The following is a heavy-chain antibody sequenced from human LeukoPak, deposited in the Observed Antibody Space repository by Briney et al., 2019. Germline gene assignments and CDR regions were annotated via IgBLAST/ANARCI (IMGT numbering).Heavy chain of an antibody. J-gene: IGHJ4*02. Sequence: GGSLRLSCAASGFTFSVAAMTWVRQAPGKGLEWVSLIGASGESTYYADSVKGRFTISRDNAKNTLYLQMNSLRAEDTAVYYCARDRYSSAWYEEWGQGTLVTVSS. V-gene: IGHV3-23*01. CDR3: ARDRYSSAWYEE. CDR1: GFTFSVAA. D-gene: IGHD6-19*01. CDR2: IGASGEST.